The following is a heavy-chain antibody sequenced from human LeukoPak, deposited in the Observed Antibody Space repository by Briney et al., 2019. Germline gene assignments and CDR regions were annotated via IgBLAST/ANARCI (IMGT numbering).Heavy chain of an antibody. V-gene: IGHV4-30-4*01. CDR3: ARLVVGAQKGVPGGWEGRPLRYFDL. J-gene: IGHJ2*01. Sequence: SETLSLTCTVSGGSISSGDYYWSWIRQPPGKGLEWIGYIYYSGSTYYNPSLKSRVTISVDTSKNQFSLKLSSVTAADTAVYYCARLVVGAQKGVPGGWEGRPLRYFDLWGRGTLVTVSS. D-gene: IGHD1-26*01. CDR2: IYYSGST. CDR1: GGSISSGDYY.